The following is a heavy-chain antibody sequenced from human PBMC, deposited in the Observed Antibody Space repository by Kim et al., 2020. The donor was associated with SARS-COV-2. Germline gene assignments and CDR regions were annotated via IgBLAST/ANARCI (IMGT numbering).Heavy chain of an antibody. Sequence: GGSLRLSCGASGFRFSTYGMNWVRQAPRKGLEWVSGISGSGGYTYYADSVKGRFTISRDNSKSTLYLQMNSLRVDDTATYYCVKDKYALDIWGQGTMVT. CDR1: GFRFSTYG. J-gene: IGHJ3*02. CDR3: VKDKYALDI. V-gene: IGHV3-23*01. CDR2: ISGSGGYT.